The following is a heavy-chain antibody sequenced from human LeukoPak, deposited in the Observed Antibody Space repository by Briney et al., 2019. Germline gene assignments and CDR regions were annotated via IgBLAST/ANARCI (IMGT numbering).Heavy chain of an antibody. V-gene: IGHV4-61*05. CDR1: GGSISSSSYY. CDR3: ARGGSSGSHGYLFY. Sequence: PSETLSLTCTVSGGSISSSSYYWSWSRQPPGKGLEWIGYIYYTGSTNYNPSLKSRVTISVDTSKNQFSLKLSSVTAADTAVYYCARGGSSGSHGYLFYWGQGTLVTVSS. D-gene: IGHD5-18*01. J-gene: IGHJ4*02. CDR2: IYYTGST.